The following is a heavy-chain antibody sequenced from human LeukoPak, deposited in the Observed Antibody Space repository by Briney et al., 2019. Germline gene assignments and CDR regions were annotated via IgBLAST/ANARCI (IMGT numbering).Heavy chain of an antibody. Sequence: GGSLRLSCAASGFTFSSYAMHWVRQAPGKGLEWVAVISYGGSNKYYADSVKGRFTISRDNSKNTLYLQMNSLRAEDTAVYYCARDPYYYDSSGYIDYWGQGTLVTVSS. V-gene: IGHV3-30*04. CDR2: ISYGGSNK. CDR3: ARDPYYYDSSGYIDY. CDR1: GFTFSSYA. D-gene: IGHD3-22*01. J-gene: IGHJ4*02.